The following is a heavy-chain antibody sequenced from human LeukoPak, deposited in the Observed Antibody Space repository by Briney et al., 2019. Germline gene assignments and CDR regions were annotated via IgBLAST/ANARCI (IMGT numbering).Heavy chain of an antibody. V-gene: IGHV3-74*01. CDR1: GFTFSNSL. CDR3: VRDRDGYNY. J-gene: IGHJ4*02. CDR2: IDIDGSTT. Sequence: GGSLRLSCAASGFTFSNSLMHWVRQVPGKGLVWVARIDIDGSTTHYADSVKGRFTISRGNAKNTLYLQMNILRAEDTAVYYCVRDRDGYNYWGQGTLVTVSS. D-gene: IGHD5-24*01.